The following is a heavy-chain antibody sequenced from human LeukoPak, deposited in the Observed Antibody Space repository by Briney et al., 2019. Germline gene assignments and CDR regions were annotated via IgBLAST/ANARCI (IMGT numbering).Heavy chain of an antibody. Sequence: GGSLRVSCAAPGFTFCSYGMHWVRQAPGKGVEWVAVISYDGRKKYYADSVKGRFTISRENSKNTLYMQMNRVRDEGTGVYYFAKEQGWTSCESYYYYVARDVWGQGTTFTVSS. J-gene: IGHJ6*02. CDR3: AKEQGWTSCESYYYYVARDV. D-gene: IGHD2-2*01. V-gene: IGHV3-30*18. CDR1: GFTFCSYG. CDR2: ISYDGRKK.